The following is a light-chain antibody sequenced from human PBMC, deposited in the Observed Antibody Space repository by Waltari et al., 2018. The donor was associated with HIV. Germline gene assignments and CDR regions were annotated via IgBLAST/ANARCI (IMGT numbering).Light chain of an antibody. CDR1: QSVSSN. J-gene: IGKJ2*01. Sequence: DIVMTQSPATLFMSPGERATFFCRASQSVSSNLAWYQQKFGQAPRLLIYDASTRATGIPARFSGSGYGTEFTLTISSLQSEDFAVYYCQQYNNWPPGYTFGQGTKLEIK. V-gene: IGKV3-15*01. CDR3: QQYNNWPPGYT. CDR2: DAS.